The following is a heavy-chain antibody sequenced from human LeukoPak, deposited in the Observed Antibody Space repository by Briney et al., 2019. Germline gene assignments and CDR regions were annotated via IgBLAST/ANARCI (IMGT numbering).Heavy chain of an antibody. CDR2: MNPNSGNT. CDR1: GYIFTSYD. D-gene: IGHD2-8*01. CDR3: ARDLCDTGYCTKGAFDI. V-gene: IGHV1-8*03. J-gene: IGHJ3*02. Sequence: ASVKVSCKASGYIFTSYDINWERQATGQGLEWMGWMNPNSGNTGYAQKFQGRVTITRNTSISTVYMELSRLRSEDTAVYYCARDLCDTGYCTKGAFDIWGQGTMVTVSS.